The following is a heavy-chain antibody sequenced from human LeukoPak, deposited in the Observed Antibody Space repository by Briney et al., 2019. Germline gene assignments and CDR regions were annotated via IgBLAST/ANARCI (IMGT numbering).Heavy chain of an antibody. CDR2: INHSGST. CDR3: ARHRGGHDYFDF. J-gene: IGHJ4*02. CDR1: GGSFSGYY. V-gene: IGHV4-34*01. D-gene: IGHD5-12*01. Sequence: SETLSLTCAVYGGSFSGYYWSWIRQPPGKGLEWIGEINHSGSTNYNPSLKSRVTISVDTSKNQFSLSLTSVTAADTAMYYCARHRGGHDYFDFWGLGTRVTVSS.